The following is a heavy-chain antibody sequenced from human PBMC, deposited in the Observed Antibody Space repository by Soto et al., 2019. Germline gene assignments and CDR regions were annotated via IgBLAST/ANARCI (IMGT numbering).Heavy chain of an antibody. CDR3: ASQDYDKSVYYFDY. CDR2: IYNGGIP. D-gene: IGHD3-22*01. V-gene: IGHV4-61*02. J-gene: IGHJ4*02. CDR1: GGSISSSSYY. Sequence: SETLSLTCTVSGGSISSSSYYWSWIRQPAGKGLEWIGRIYNGGIPLIHPSLESRVALSLDTSKNQFSLTLSSVTAADTAIYYCASQDYDKSVYYFDYWGRGTLVTVSS.